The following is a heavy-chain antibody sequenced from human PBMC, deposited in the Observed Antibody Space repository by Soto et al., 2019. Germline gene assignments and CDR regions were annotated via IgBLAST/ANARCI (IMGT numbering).Heavy chain of an antibody. J-gene: IGHJ4*02. Sequence: ASVKVSCKASGYTFTTYGISWVRQAPGQGLEWMGWISSYNGNTNYAQKLQDRVTMTTDTSTNIAYMELRSLRSDDTAVFYCARDRGSGSYYARFDYRGQGTLVTVSS. CDR3: ARDRGSGSYYARFDY. CDR2: ISSYNGNT. CDR1: GYTFTTYG. V-gene: IGHV1-18*01. D-gene: IGHD1-26*01.